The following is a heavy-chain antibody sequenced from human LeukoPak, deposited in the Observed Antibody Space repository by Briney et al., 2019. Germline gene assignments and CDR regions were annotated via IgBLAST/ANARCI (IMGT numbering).Heavy chain of an antibody. CDR1: GGSISSYY. J-gene: IGHJ3*02. Sequence: PSETLSLTCTVSGGSISSYYWSWIRQPPGKGLEWIGYIYYSGSTNYNPSLKSRVTISVDTSKNQFSLKLSSVTAADTAVYYCARVPVQLELNLQHAFDIWGQGTMVTVSS. D-gene: IGHD1-1*01. V-gene: IGHV4-59*01. CDR2: IYYSGST. CDR3: ARVPVQLELNLQHAFDI.